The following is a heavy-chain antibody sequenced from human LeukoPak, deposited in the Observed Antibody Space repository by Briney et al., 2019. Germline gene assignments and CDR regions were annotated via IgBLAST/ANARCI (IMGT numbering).Heavy chain of an antibody. CDR1: GFTSKNAW. CDR3: TTDPRY. V-gene: IGHV3-15*01. Sequence: GGSLRLSCAASGFTSKNAWMSWVRQAPGKGPEWVARIKDKGEGGTIDYAASVRGRFTISRDDSRDAVYLQMNSLIVDDSAVYYCTTDPRYWGQGTLVTVSS. J-gene: IGHJ4*02. CDR2: IKDKGEGGTI.